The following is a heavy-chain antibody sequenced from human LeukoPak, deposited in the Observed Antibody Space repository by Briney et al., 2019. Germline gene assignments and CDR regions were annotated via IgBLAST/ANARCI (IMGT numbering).Heavy chain of an antibody. J-gene: IGHJ3*02. CDR3: ARSRPHDSSGYYDAFDI. V-gene: IGHV1-69*05. D-gene: IGHD3-22*01. CDR2: IIPIFCTA. CDR1: GGTFSSYA. Sequence: SVKASCKASGGTFSSYAISWVRQAPGQGLEWMGGIIPIFCTANYAQKFQGRVTITTDESTSTAYMELSSLRSEDTAVYYCARSRPHDSSGYYDAFDIWGQGTMVTVSS.